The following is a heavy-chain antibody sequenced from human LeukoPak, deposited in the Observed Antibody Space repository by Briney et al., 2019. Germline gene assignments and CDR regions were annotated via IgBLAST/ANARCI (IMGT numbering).Heavy chain of an antibody. D-gene: IGHD3-3*01. V-gene: IGHV4-39*07. Sequence: PSEALSLTCTVSGGSISSSSYYWGWIRQPPGKGLEWIGSIYYSGSTYYNPSLKSRVTISVDTSKNQFSLKLSSVTAADTAVYYCARGRGLRFLEWLPSPGYYYYMDVWGKGTTVTVSS. CDR1: GGSISSSSYY. J-gene: IGHJ6*03. CDR3: ARGRGLRFLEWLPSPGYYYYMDV. CDR2: IYYSGST.